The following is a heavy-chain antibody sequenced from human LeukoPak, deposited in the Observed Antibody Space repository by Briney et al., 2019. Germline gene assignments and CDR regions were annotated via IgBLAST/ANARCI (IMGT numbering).Heavy chain of an antibody. Sequence: KSGGSLRLSCAASGFTFSDYYMSWIRQAPGKGLEWVSYISSSGSTIYYADSVKGRFTISRDNAKNSLYLQMNSLRAEDTAVYYCASTYDSSGYYTPDYWGQGTLVTVSS. V-gene: IGHV3-11*01. CDR1: GFTFSDYY. D-gene: IGHD3-22*01. CDR2: ISSSGSTI. CDR3: ASTYDSSGYYTPDY. J-gene: IGHJ4*02.